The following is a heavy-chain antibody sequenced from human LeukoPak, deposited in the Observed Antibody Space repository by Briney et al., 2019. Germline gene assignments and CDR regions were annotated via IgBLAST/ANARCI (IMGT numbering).Heavy chain of an antibody. CDR3: ARVVVVIAPDAFDI. CDR1: GYSISSGYY. CDR2: IYHSGST. J-gene: IGHJ3*02. V-gene: IGHV4-38-2*01. D-gene: IGHD2-21*01. Sequence: SETLSLTCAVSGYSISSGYYWGRIRQPPGKGLEWIGSIYHSGSTYYNLSPKSRVTISVDTSKNQFSLKLSSVTAADTAVYYCARVVVVIAPDAFDIWGQGTMVTVSS.